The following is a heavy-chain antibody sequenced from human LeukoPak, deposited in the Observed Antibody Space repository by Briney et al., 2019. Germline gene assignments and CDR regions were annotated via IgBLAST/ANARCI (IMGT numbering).Heavy chain of an antibody. J-gene: IGHJ4*02. CDR3: AKVDTAMGGYFDY. CDR2: ISGGGNST. V-gene: IGHV3-23*01. D-gene: IGHD5-18*01. CDR1: GLTFSNYA. Sequence: PGGSLRLSCAASGLTFSNYAMSWVRQAPGKGLEWVSAISGGGNSTYYADSVKGRFTISRDNSKNTLFLQMNSLRAEDTAVYYCAKVDTAMGGYFDYWGQGTLVTVSS.